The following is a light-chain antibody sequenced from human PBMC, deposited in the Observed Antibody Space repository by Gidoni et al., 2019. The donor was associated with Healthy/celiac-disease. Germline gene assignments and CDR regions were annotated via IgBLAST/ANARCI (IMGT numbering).Light chain of an antibody. CDR3: AAWDDSLNGSYV. CDR2: RNN. J-gene: IGLJ1*01. Sequence: QSVLTQPPSASGTPGQRVTIACSGSSSNIGSNTVNWYQQLPGTAPKPLIYRNNHRPSGVPDRFSGSNAGTSASLAISGLQSEDEADYYCAAWDDSLNGSYVFGTGTKVTVL. V-gene: IGLV1-44*01. CDR1: SSNIGSNT.